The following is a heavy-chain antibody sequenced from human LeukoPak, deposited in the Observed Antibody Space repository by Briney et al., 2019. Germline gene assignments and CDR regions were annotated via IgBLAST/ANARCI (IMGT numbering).Heavy chain of an antibody. Sequence: GGSLRLSCAASGFTFSSYGMLWVRQSPGKGLEWVAVISYDGYNKYYGDSVKGRFTISRDNSKSTLYLQMINLRVDDTAFYYCARLRGYYFDYWGQGTLVTVSS. V-gene: IGHV3-30*03. D-gene: IGHD2-15*01. CDR1: GFTFSSYG. J-gene: IGHJ4*02. CDR3: ARLRGYYFDY. CDR2: ISYDGYNK.